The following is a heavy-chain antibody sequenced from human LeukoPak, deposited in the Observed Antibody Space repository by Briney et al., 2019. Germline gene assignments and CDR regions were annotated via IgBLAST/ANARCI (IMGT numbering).Heavy chain of an antibody. D-gene: IGHD3-10*01. CDR2: IILMFGTT. Sequence: ASVTVSCKASGCTFRIAAMSWVRQAPGQGLEWVGHIILMFGTTTYAQKFQGRVTITADESTRTVHMELNSLTSDDTAIYYCTRDEHKGSATFNYWGQGTLVIVSS. V-gene: IGHV1-69*13. CDR1: GCTFRIAA. J-gene: IGHJ4*02. CDR3: TRDEHKGSATFNY.